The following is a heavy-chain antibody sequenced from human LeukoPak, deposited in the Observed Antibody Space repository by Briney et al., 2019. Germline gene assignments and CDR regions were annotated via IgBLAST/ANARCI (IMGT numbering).Heavy chain of an antibody. V-gene: IGHV4-39*01. J-gene: IGHJ5*02. CDR3: ARHCRYYGSSGYLNWFDP. CDR2: IYYSGST. D-gene: IGHD3-22*01. Sequence: SETLSLTCTVSGGSISSSSYYWGWIRQPPGKGLEWIGSIYYSGSTYYNPSLKSRVTISVDTSKNQFSLKLSSVTAADTAVYYCARHCRYYGSSGYLNWFDPWGQGTLVTVSS. CDR1: GGSISSSSYY.